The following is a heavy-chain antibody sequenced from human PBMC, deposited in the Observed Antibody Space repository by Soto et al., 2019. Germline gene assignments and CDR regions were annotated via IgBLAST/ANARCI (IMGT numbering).Heavy chain of an antibody. J-gene: IGHJ5*02. CDR3: ARGGTGTGGYWFDP. D-gene: IGHD1-1*01. Sequence: VQLVQSGAEVKTPGSSVKGSCKASGGTFSSYAISWVRQAPGQGLEWMGGIIPIFGTANYAQKFQGRVTITADASTSTAYMELSSLRSEDTAVYYCARGGTGTGGYWFDPWGKGTMVTVSS. CDR2: IIPIFGTA. V-gene: IGHV1-69*01. CDR1: GGTFSSYA.